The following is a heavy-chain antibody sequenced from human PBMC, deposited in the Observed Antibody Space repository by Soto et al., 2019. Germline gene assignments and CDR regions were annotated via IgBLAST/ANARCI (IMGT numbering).Heavy chain of an antibody. V-gene: IGHV1-46*03. CDR3: ARLTSTTEGWRDFDI. CDR1: GYTFTNYY. CDR2: IAPSGGST. J-gene: IGHJ3*02. Sequence: QVQLVQLGAEVKKPGASVMVSCKASGYTFTNYYMHWVRRAPGQGLVWMGIIAPSGGSTNYAQNFQGGITTTRDTSTSTDYMELSSLTSADTAVYYCARLTSTTEGWRDFDIWGQGTMVTVSS. D-gene: IGHD1-20*01.